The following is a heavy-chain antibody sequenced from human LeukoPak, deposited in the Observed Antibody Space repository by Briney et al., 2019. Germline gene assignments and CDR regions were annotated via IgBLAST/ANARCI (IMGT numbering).Heavy chain of an antibody. Sequence: QTGGSLRLSCAASGFTFSSYWMHWVRQAPGKGLVWVSRINSDGSSTSYADPVKGRFTISRDNAKNTLYLQMYSLRAEDTAVYYCARDGGPYYGSGKRWNYYYGMDVWGQGTTVTVSS. CDR1: GFTFSSYW. V-gene: IGHV3-74*01. CDR3: ARDGGPYYGSGKRWNYYYGMDV. CDR2: INSDGSST. D-gene: IGHD3-10*01. J-gene: IGHJ6*02.